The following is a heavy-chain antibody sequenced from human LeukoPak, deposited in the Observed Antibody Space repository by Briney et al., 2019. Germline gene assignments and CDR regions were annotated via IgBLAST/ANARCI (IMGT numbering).Heavy chain of an antibody. CDR3: ARDNDWAFDY. CDR2: INHNGETI. D-gene: IGHD3-9*01. V-gene: IGHV3-48*02. CDR1: GFPFSSYV. J-gene: IGHJ4*02. Sequence: PGGSLRLSCAASGFPFSSYVMSWVRQAPGKALEWVSYINHNGETIYYPDFVKGRFTISRDNAKNSLYLQMYSLRDEDTAVYYCARDNDWAFDYWGQGTLVTVSS.